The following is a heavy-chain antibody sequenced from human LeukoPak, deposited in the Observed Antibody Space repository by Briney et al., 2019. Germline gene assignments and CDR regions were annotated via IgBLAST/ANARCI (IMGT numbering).Heavy chain of an antibody. V-gene: IGHV4-59*08. CDR3: ARHIAAAAPFDP. J-gene: IGHJ5*02. CDR1: GGSISSYY. D-gene: IGHD6-13*01. Sequence: SETLSLTCTVSGGSISSYYWSWIRQPPGKGLEWIGYIYYSGSTNYNPSLKSRVTISVDTSKNQFSLKLSSVTAADTAVYYCARHIAAAAPFDPWGQGTLVTVSS. CDR2: IYYSGST.